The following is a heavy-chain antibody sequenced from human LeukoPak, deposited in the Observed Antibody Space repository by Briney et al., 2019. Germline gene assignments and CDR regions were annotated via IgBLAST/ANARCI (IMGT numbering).Heavy chain of an antibody. D-gene: IGHD2-2*01. Sequence: QPGGSLRLSCAASGFTFSNYAMHWVRQAPGKGLEWVAVIWYDGSNKYYADSVKGRFTISRDNSKNTLYLQMNSLRAEDTAVYYCARDYSSTRPPWVKYGMDVWGQGTTVTVSS. CDR1: GFTFSNYA. V-gene: IGHV3-33*08. CDR3: ARDYSSTRPPWVKYGMDV. CDR2: IWYDGSNK. J-gene: IGHJ6*02.